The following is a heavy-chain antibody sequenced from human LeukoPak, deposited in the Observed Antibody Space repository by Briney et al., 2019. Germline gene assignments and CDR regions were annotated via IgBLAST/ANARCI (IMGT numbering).Heavy chain of an antibody. V-gene: IGHV3-48*01. Sequence: PGGSLRLSCVASGFTFNKYSMNWVRQAPGKGLQWLSYISGTSRTIYYADSVKGRFTISRDNSKNTLYLQMNSLRAEDTAVYYCAKPARTDYTDYWGQGTLVTVSS. CDR2: ISGTSRTI. J-gene: IGHJ4*02. D-gene: IGHD1-14*01. CDR1: GFTFNKYS. CDR3: AKPARTDYTDY.